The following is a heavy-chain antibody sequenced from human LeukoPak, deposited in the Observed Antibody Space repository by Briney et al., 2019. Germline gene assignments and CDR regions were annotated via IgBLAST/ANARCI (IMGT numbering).Heavy chain of an antibody. J-gene: IGHJ6*03. CDR1: GFTFSSYS. D-gene: IGHD3-10*01. CDR3: ARVYYGSGSYYFPPLDYYYMDV. Sequence: GGSLRLSCAASGFTFSSYSMNWVRQAPGKGLEWVSSISSSSSYIYYADSVKGRFTISRDNAKNSLYLQMNSLRAEDTAVYYCARVYYGSGSYYFPPLDYYYMDVWGKGTTVTISS. CDR2: ISSSSSYI. V-gene: IGHV3-21*01.